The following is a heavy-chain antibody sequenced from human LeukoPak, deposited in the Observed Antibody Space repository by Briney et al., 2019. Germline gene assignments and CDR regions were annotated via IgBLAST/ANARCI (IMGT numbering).Heavy chain of an antibody. D-gene: IGHD3-10*01. J-gene: IGHJ5*02. CDR1: GGSISSYY. CDR2: IYYSGST. V-gene: IGHV4-59*01. CDR3: ARDDYRGVTNFDP. Sequence: SETLSLTCAVSGGSISSYYWSWIRQPPGKGLEWIGYIYYSGSTNYNPALKSRVTISVDTSKNQFSLQLTSVTAADTAVYYCARDDYRGVTNFDPWGQGTLVTVSS.